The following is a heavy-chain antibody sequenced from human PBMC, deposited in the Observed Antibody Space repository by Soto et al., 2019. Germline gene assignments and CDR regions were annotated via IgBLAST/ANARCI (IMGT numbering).Heavy chain of an antibody. D-gene: IGHD3-16*02. J-gene: IGHJ4*02. V-gene: IGHV4-34*01. Sequence: SETLSLTCAVYGGSFSGYYWSWIRQPPGKGLEWIGEINHSGSTNYNPSLKSRVTISVDTSKNQFSLKLSSVTAADTAVYYCVGHSPAIGREDSYIWGSYRYYFDYWGQGTLVTVSS. CDR2: INHSGST. CDR1: GGSFSGYY. CDR3: VGHSPAIGREDSYIWGSYRYYFDY.